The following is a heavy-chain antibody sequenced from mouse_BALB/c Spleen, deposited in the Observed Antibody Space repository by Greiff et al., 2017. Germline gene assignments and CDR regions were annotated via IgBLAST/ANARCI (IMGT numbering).Heavy chain of an antibody. D-gene: IGHD2-14*01. CDR1: GFNIKDTY. CDR2: IDPANGNT. J-gene: IGHJ4*01. Sequence: VQLKQSGAELVKPGASVKLSCTASGFNIKDTYMHWVKQRPEQGLEWIGRIDPANGNTKYDPKFQGKATITADTSSNTAYLQLSSLTSEDTAVYYCAYRYDVAMDYWGQGTSVTVSS. V-gene: IGHV14-3*02. CDR3: AYRYDVAMDY.